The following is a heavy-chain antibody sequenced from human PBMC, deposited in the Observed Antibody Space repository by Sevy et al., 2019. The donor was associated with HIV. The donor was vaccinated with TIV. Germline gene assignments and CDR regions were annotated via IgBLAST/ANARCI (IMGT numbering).Heavy chain of an antibody. D-gene: IGHD3-10*01. CDR3: ARDWNGSGSYYNWNYYGMDV. V-gene: IGHV3-30-3*01. CDR1: GSTFTNYA. CDR2: TSYDGTKK. Sequence: GGSLRLSCAASGSTFTNYAMHWVRQAPGKGLEWVAVTSYDGTKKYFSDSVKVRFTISRDNSKNTVYLQMNSLRTEDTAVYYCARDWNGSGSYYNWNYYGMDVWGQGTTVTVSS. J-gene: IGHJ6*02.